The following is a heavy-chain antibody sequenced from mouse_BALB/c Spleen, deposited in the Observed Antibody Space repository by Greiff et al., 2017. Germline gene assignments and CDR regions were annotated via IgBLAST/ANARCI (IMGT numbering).Heavy chain of an antibody. CDR2: ISSGGSYT. CDR1: GFTFSSYG. J-gene: IGHJ2*01. D-gene: IGHD1-1*01. V-gene: IGHV5-6*02. CDR3: ARRGYYGYFDY. Sequence: EVMLVESGGDLVKPGGSLKLSCAASGFTFSSYGMSWVRQTPDKRLEWVATISSGGSYTYYPDSVKGRFTISRDNAKNTLYLQMSSLKSEDTAMYYCARRGYYGYFDYWGQGTTLTVSS.